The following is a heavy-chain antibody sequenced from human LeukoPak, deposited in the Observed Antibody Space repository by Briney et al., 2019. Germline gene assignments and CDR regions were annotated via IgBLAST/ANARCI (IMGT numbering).Heavy chain of an antibody. CDR2: IAASGTT. Sequence: TSETLSLTCTVSGYSISSGYYWSWIRQPPGKGLEFIGYIAASGTTKHNPSLKSRVTLSMDTSKNQFSLKLRSVTAADTAVYFCARFPYFEGFDYWGQGTQVIVSS. J-gene: IGHJ4*02. CDR3: ARFPYFEGFDY. D-gene: IGHD3-9*01. CDR1: GYSISSGYY. V-gene: IGHV4-4*08.